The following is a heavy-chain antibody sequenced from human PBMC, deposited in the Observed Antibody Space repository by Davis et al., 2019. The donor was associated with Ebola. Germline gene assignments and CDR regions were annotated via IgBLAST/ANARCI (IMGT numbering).Heavy chain of an antibody. V-gene: IGHV3-74*01. J-gene: IGHJ5*01. CDR3: VKDRSSVAAVGYNWFDS. CDR1: GFTFSSYW. D-gene: IGHD6-25*01. CDR2: INNDETKE. Sequence: ESLKISCAASGFTFSSYWMHWVRQTPGKGPVWVSRINNDETKEDYTDSVKGRFAISRDNAKNTLYLQMNSLRVEDTAVYYCVKDRSSVAAVGYNWFDSWGRGTLVTVSS.